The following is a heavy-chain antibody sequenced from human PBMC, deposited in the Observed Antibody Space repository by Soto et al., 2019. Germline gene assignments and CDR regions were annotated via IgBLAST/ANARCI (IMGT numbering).Heavy chain of an antibody. CDR3: ARLVGAYDSYFDH. CDR2: IYPADSDA. CDR1: GYSFTRHW. V-gene: IGHV5-51*01. J-gene: IGHJ4*02. Sequence: GESLKISCKADGYSFTRHWIGWVRQVPGRGLEWVAVIYPADSDARYSPSFRGRGTISVDISINTVYLQWSSLKTSDIAIYYCARLVGAYDSYFDHWGQGTRVTVSS. D-gene: IGHD5-12*01.